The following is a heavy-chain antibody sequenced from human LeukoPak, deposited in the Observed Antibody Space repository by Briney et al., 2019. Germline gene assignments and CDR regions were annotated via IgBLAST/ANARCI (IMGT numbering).Heavy chain of an antibody. Sequence: SETLSLTCTVSGGSISSSSYYWGWIRQPPGKGLEWIGSIYYSGSTYYNPSLKSRVTISVDTSKNQFSLKLSSVTAADTAVYYCARVGSSWFVGDGWFDPWGQGTLVTVSS. V-gene: IGHV4-39*07. J-gene: IGHJ5*02. CDR2: IYYSGST. CDR3: ARVGSSWFVGDGWFDP. CDR1: GGSISSSSYY. D-gene: IGHD6-13*01.